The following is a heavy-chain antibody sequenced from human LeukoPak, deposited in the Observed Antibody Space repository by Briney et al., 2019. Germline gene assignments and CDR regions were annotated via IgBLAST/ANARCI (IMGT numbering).Heavy chain of an antibody. CDR2: INHSGST. D-gene: IGHD1-26*01. CDR3: ARTATRELKEGGTYYFDY. V-gene: IGHV4-34*01. Sequence: PSETLSLTCAVYGGSFSGYYLSWIRQPPGKGLEWIGEINHSGSTNYNPSLKSRVTISVDTSKNQFSLKLSSVTAADTAVYYCARTATRELKEGGTYYFDYWGQGTLVTVSS. CDR1: GGSFSGYY. J-gene: IGHJ4*02.